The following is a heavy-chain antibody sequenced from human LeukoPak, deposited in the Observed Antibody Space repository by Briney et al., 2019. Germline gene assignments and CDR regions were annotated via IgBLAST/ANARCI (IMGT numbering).Heavy chain of an antibody. CDR3: ARDSYYGSGSYNH. CDR2: IYTSGST. Sequence: SETLSLTCTVSGGSISSYYWSWIRQPAGKGLEWIGRIYTSGSTNYNPSLKSRVTISIDTSKNQFSLKLSSVTAADTAVYYCARDSYYGSGSYNHWGREPWSPSPQ. CDR1: GGSISSYY. J-gene: IGHJ5*02. D-gene: IGHD3-10*01. V-gene: IGHV4-4*07.